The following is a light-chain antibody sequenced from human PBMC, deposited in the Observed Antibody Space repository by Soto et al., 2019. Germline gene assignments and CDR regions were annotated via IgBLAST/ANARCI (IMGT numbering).Light chain of an antibody. J-gene: IGKJ1*01. CDR2: GAS. CDR3: QQYGSPWT. Sequence: EIVLTQSPGTLSLSPGERATLSCRASQSVSSSYLAWYQQTPGQAPMLLIYGASSRATGIPDRFSGSESGTDFTLTISRLEPEDFAVYYCQQYGSPWTFGQGTKVEIK. CDR1: QSVSSSY. V-gene: IGKV3-20*01.